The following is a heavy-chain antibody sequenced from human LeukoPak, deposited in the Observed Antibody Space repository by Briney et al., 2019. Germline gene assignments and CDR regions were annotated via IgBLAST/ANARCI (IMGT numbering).Heavy chain of an antibody. D-gene: IGHD3-10*01. Sequence: AASVKVSCKASGYTFTSYGINWVRQAPGQGLEWMGWISVYNGNTNYAQKLQGRVIMTTDTSTSTAYMELRSLRSDGTAVYYCARDVEWFGELSLPDYWGQGTLVTVSS. CDR3: ARDVEWFGELSLPDY. CDR1: GYTFTSYG. V-gene: IGHV1-18*04. CDR2: ISVYNGNT. J-gene: IGHJ4*02.